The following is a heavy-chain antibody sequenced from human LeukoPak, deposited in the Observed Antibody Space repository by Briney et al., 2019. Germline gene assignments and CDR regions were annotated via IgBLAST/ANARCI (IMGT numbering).Heavy chain of an antibody. J-gene: IGHJ4*02. V-gene: IGHV4-59*08. CDR3: ARAGYGDSDFDY. CDR1: GGSISSYY. D-gene: IGHD4-17*01. CDR2: IHYSGST. Sequence: PSETLSLTCTVSGGSISSYYWSWIRQSPGKGLEWIGHIHYSGSTNYNFSLESRVTMSMDTSKSQISLKLSSVTAADTAVYYCARAGYGDSDFDYWGQGTLVTVSS.